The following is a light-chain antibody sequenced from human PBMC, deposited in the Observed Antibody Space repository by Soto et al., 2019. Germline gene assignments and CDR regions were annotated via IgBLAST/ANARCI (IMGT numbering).Light chain of an antibody. CDR3: QQSYSTPPT. J-gene: IGKJ2*01. CDR1: QSISSY. CDR2: TAS. Sequence: DIQMTQSPSSLSASVGDRVTITCRASQSISSYLNWYQQTPGKAPKLLIYTASSLQSGVPSRFSGSGSGTDFTLTISSLQPEDFATYYCQQSYSTPPTFRQGTMLESK. V-gene: IGKV1-39*01.